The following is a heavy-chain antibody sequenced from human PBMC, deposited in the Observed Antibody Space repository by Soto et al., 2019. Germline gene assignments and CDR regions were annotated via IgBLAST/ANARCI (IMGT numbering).Heavy chain of an antibody. CDR1: GFTFTAYY. Sequence: GASVKVSCNASGFTFTAYYFYWMRQAPGQGLEWVGWINLNSDTTDIAPKFQGRVTMTSDTSISTAYMEMSGLRSDDTALYYCAREVTYGGGSFSLGLWGQGTLVTVSS. CDR3: AREVTYGGGSFSLGL. J-gene: IGHJ4*02. CDR2: INLNSDTT. V-gene: IGHV1-2*02. D-gene: IGHD3-10*01.